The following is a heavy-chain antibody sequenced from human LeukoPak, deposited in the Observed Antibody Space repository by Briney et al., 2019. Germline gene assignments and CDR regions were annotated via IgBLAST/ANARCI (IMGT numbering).Heavy chain of an antibody. Sequence: GASVKVSCKASGYTFTGYYMHWVRQAPGQGLEWMGWINPNSGGTNYAQKFQGRVTMTRDTSISTAYMELSRLRSDGTAVYYCARDASGDNWFDPWGQGTLVTVSS. V-gene: IGHV1-2*02. CDR1: GYTFTGYY. CDR2: INPNSGGT. D-gene: IGHD2-15*01. CDR3: ARDASGDNWFDP. J-gene: IGHJ5*02.